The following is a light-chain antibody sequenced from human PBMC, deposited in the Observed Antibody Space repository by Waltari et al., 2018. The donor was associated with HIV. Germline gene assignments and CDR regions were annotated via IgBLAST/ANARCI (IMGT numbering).Light chain of an antibody. CDR3: QVWDSSSDHHVI. Sequence: SYVLTQSPSVSVAPGKTARITCGGNSIGSKSIYWYQQKPGQAPVLVIYDDSDRPSGIPERFSGSNSGNTATLIISRVEAGEEADYYCQVWDSSSDHHVIFGGGTKLTVL. CDR1: SIGSKS. V-gene: IGLV3-21*04. J-gene: IGLJ2*01. CDR2: DDS.